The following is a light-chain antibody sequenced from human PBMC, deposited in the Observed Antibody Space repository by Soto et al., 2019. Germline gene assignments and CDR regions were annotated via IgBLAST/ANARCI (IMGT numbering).Light chain of an antibody. Sequence: EIVMTQSPATLSVSPGERATLSCRASQSVNIYLAWYQQKPGQAPRLLIFGASSRATGIPARFSGSGSGTEFNLTISSLQSEDFAIYYCQQADSFPWTFGQGTRVEIK. CDR1: QSVNIY. J-gene: IGKJ1*01. CDR3: QQADSFPWT. V-gene: IGKV3D-15*01. CDR2: GAS.